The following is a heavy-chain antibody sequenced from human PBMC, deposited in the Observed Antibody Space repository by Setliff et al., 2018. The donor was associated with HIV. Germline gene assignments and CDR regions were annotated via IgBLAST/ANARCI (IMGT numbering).Heavy chain of an antibody. CDR2: MFRTGTS. V-gene: IGHV4-38-2*01. CDR1: GYSIRSGYY. J-gene: IGHJ4*02. D-gene: IGHD1-1*01. CDR3: ATVDGTRYLDY. Sequence: PSETLSLTCVVSGYSIRSGYYWGWIRQSPGKGLEWIGAMFRTGTSYYNPSLTSRVTISQDTSKNQFSLELTSVTAADTAVYYCATVDGTRYLDYWGQGKLVTVSS.